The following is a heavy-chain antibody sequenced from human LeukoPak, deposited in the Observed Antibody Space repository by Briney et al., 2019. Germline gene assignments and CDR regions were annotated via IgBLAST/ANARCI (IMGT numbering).Heavy chain of an antibody. CDR3: ARGHYDVLAASYKWTPDY. Sequence: GGSLRLSCAASGFTFNTFNMNWVRQAPGKGLEWVSSITSGGDYIYYADSVKGRFTTSRDNAKNSLSLQLNSLRVEDTAVYYCARGHYDVLAASYKWTPDYWGQGALVTVSS. CDR1: GFTFNTFN. CDR2: ITSGGDYI. J-gene: IGHJ4*02. V-gene: IGHV3-21*01. D-gene: IGHD3-9*01.